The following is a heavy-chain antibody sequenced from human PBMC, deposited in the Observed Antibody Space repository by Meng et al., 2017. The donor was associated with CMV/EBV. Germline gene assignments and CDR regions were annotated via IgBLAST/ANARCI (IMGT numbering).Heavy chain of an antibody. CDR2: IKQDGSEK. CDR3: ARDGDGSGSYVGMDV. V-gene: IGHV3-7*01. Sequence: GESLKISCAASGFTFSSYWMSWVCQAPGKGLEWVANIKQDGSEKYYVDSVKGRFTISRDNAKNSLYLQMNSLRAEDTAVYYCARDGDGSGSYVGMDVWGQGTTVTVSS. CDR1: GFTFSSYW. D-gene: IGHD3-10*01. J-gene: IGHJ6*02.